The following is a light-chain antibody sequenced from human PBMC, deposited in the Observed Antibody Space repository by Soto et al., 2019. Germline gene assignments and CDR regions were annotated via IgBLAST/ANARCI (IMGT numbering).Light chain of an antibody. J-gene: IGLJ1*01. CDR2: DVS. V-gene: IGLV2-14*01. Sequence: QSVLTQPASVSGSPGQSITISCVGTSGDIGDYNYVSWYQQHPGKVPKVIIYDVSNRSSGVSYRFSGSKSGNTASLIISGLQAEDEADYYCSSYTSSSTLSTYVFGTGTKVTVL. CDR1: SGDIGDYNY. CDR3: SSYTSSSTLSTYV.